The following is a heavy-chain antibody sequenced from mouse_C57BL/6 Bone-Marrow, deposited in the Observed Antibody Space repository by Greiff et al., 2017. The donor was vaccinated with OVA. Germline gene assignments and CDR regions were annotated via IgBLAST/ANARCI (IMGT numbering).Heavy chain of an antibody. J-gene: IGHJ2*01. D-gene: IGHD1-1*01. V-gene: IGHV1-81*01. CDR1: GYTFTSYG. Sequence: VQLQESGAELARPGASVKLSCKASGYTFTSYGISWVKQRTGQGLEWIGEIYPRSGNTYYNEKFKGKATLTADKSSSTAYMELRSLTSEDSAVYFCAILYGSLDYWGQGTTRTVSS. CDR3: AILYGSLDY. CDR2: IYPRSGNT.